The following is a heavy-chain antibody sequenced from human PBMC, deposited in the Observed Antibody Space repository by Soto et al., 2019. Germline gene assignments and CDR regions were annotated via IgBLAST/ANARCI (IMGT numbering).Heavy chain of an antibody. CDR3: VKDMQLWRLDS. Sequence: EVQLVESGGGLVQPGESLRLSCAASGLTFRSYWMHWVRQAPGKGLVWVSRINTDGSVAMYVDSVKGRFTISRDNAKNTLYLHMNSLRAEDTADYYGVKDMQLWRLDSGGRGTLVTVSS. D-gene: IGHD2-15*01. CDR1: GLTFRSYW. CDR2: INTDGSVA. J-gene: IGHJ4*02. V-gene: IGHV3-74*03.